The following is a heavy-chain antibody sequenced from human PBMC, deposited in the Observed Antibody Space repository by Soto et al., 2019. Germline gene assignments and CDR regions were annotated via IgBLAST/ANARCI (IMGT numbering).Heavy chain of an antibody. CDR3: AKGGTGVLRYCDWPHHSDY. V-gene: IGHV3-23*01. D-gene: IGHD3-9*01. CDR1: GFTFSSYA. CDR2: ISGSGGST. J-gene: IGHJ4*02. Sequence: PGGSLRLSCAASGFTFSSYAMSWVRQAPGKGLEWVSAISGSGGSTYYADSVKGRFTISRDNSKNTLYLQMNSLRAEDMAVYYCAKGGTGVLRYCDWPHHSDYWGQGTLVTVSS.